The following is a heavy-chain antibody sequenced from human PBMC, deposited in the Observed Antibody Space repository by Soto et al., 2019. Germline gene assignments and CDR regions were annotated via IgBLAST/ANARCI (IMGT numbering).Heavy chain of an antibody. CDR2: IYWDADE. CDR3: VRNWRYYGGDYYDGMDA. CDR1: GFSLNTGGVG. D-gene: IGHD3-10*01. Sequence: ITLKESGPTLVKPTQTLTLTCTFSGFSLNTGGVGVGWVRQPRGKDLEWLALIYWDADERYRPSLRSSLTISKDTINNHVVPTMTNMDPEATATYYCVRNWRYYGGDYYDGMDAWGQGTTVTVSS. V-gene: IGHV2-5*02. J-gene: IGHJ6*02.